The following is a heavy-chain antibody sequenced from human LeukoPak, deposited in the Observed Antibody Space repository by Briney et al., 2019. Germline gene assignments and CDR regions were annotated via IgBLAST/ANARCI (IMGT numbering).Heavy chain of an antibody. V-gene: IGHV4-59*08. Sequence: PSETLSLTCTVSGGSIGSNYWTWIRQPPGKGLEYIGYIYYTGGTNYNPSLKSRVTISVDTSKNQFSLKLSSVTAADTAVYFCAKYGNSGWVIDSWGQGTLATVSS. CDR1: GGSIGSNY. CDR3: AKYGNSGWVIDS. CDR2: IYYTGGT. D-gene: IGHD6-19*01. J-gene: IGHJ4*02.